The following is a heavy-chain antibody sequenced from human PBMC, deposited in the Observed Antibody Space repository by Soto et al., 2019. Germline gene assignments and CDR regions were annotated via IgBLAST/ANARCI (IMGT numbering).Heavy chain of an antibody. D-gene: IGHD6-13*01. CDR2: ITSSSTTI. V-gene: IGHV3-48*02. Sequence: EMQLVESGGGLVKPGGSLRLSCAASGFTFSTYSMNWVRQAPGKGLEWISYITSSSTTIFYADSVKGRFTISRDNAKNSLYLQMNSLRDEDTSVYYCARDNGIAGSFDPWGQGTLVTVSS. J-gene: IGHJ5*02. CDR1: GFTFSTYS. CDR3: ARDNGIAGSFDP.